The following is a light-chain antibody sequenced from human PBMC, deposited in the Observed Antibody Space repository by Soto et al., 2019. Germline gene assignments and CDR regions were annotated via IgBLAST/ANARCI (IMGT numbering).Light chain of an antibody. CDR3: QQRHTWPTT. CDR1: QFINTY. CDR2: EAS. J-gene: IGKJ4*01. Sequence: EIVLTQSPATLSLSPGERATLACRASQFINTYVAWYQHRPGQGPRLLIYEASKRATGIPARFSGSGSGTDFTLTISSLEPEDFVIYYCQQRHTWPTTFGGGDKLEI. V-gene: IGKV3-11*01.